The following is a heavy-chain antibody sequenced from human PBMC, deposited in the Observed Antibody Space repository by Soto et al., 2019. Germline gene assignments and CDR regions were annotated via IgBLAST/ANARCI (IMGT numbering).Heavy chain of an antibody. CDR2: ISYDGSNK. Sequence: QVQLVESGGGVVQPGRSLRLSCAASGFTFSSYGMHWVRQAPGKGLEWVAVISYDGSNKYYADSVKGRFTISRDNSKNTLDLQMNSLRAEDTAVYYCAKDRNIAAAGPFDYWGQGTLVTVSS. J-gene: IGHJ4*02. CDR3: AKDRNIAAAGPFDY. V-gene: IGHV3-30*18. CDR1: GFTFSSYG. D-gene: IGHD6-13*01.